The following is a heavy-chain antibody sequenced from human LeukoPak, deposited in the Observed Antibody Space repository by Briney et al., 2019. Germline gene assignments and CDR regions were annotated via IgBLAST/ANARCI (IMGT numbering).Heavy chain of an antibody. J-gene: IGHJ3*02. Sequence: AGGSPRLSCAASGFTFDDYGMSWVRQAPGKGLEWVSGINWNGGSTGYADSVKGRFTISRDNAKNSLYLQMNSLRAEDTALYYCARDIGYWGAFDIWGQGTMVTVSS. CDR3: ARDIGYWGAFDI. CDR2: INWNGGST. D-gene: IGHD7-27*01. CDR1: GFTFDDYG. V-gene: IGHV3-20*04.